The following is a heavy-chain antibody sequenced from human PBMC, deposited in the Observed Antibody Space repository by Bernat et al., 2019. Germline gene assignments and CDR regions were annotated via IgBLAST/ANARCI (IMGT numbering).Heavy chain of an antibody. CDR2: ISSSGSTI. CDR1: GFTFSSYE. Sequence: EVQLVESGGGLVQPGGSLRLSCAASGFTFSSYEMNWVRQAPGKGLGWGSYISSSGSTIYYADSVKGRFTISRDNAKNSLYLQMNSLGAEDTAVYYCARNDLRDSSGWYYFDYWGQGTLVTVSS. D-gene: IGHD6-19*01. V-gene: IGHV3-48*03. J-gene: IGHJ4*02. CDR3: ARNDLRDSSGWYYFDY.